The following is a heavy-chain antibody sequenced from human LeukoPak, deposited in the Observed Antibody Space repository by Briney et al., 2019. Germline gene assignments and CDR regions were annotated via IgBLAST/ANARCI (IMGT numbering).Heavy chain of an antibody. V-gene: IGHV4-4*02. CDR3: ARRAYCGGDCYSIDS. CDR2: IYHTGST. CDR1: GGSISNNNW. J-gene: IGHJ4*02. Sequence: KPSETLSLTCAVSGGSISNNNWWSWVRQTPGKGLEWIGEIYHTGSTNYNPSLKSRVTLSLDKSKNQFSLKVSSATAADTAVYYCARRAYCGGDCYSIDSWGQGTLVTVSS. D-gene: IGHD2-21*02.